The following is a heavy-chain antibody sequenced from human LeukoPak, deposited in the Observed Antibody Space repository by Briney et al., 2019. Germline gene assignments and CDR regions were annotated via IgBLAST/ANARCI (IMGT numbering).Heavy chain of an antibody. CDR2: MTGPADTT. CDR3: AKGAEIDH. CDR1: GFNFNNFA. V-gene: IGHV3-23*01. J-gene: IGHJ4*02. Sequence: GGSLRLSCAASGFNFNNFAMSWVRQAPGKGPEWLSAMTGPADTTYYAESVKGRFTITRDYSKSMVYLQMTSLRVEDTAIYYCAKGAEIDHWGQGTLVTVSS.